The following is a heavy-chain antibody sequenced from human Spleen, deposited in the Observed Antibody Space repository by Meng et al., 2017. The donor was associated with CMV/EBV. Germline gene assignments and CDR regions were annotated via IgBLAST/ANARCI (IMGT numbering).Heavy chain of an antibody. CDR1: GFTFSSYA. Sequence: QVQLVESGXGVVQPGRSXRLSCAASGFTFSSYAMHWVRQAPGKGLEWVAVISYDGSNKYYADSVKGRFTISRDNSKNTLYLQMNSLRAEDTAVYYCAREVNYGSFDYWGQGTLVHVSS. V-gene: IGHV3-30-3*01. J-gene: IGHJ4*02. CDR2: ISYDGSNK. CDR3: AREVNYGSFDY. D-gene: IGHD3-10*01.